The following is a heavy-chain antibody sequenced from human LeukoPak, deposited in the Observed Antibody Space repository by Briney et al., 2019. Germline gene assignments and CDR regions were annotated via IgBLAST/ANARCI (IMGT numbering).Heavy chain of an antibody. CDR3: ERAPVGNWFGELLPLFYFDY. D-gene: IGHD3-10*01. CDR2: INPNSDCT. CDR1: GDTFTGYY. V-gene: IGHV1-2*02. Sequence: ASVKVSCKASGDTFTGYYMHWVLHAPVQGVEWMVWINPNSDCTNYAQKFQGRVTTTRDTTISTAYMDLRRLRYHDTAVYHCERAPVGNWFGELLPLFYFDYWGEGSMVTVSS. J-gene: IGHJ4*02.